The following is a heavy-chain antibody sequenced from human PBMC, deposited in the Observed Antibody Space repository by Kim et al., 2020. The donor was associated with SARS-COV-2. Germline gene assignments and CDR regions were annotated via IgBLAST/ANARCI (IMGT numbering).Heavy chain of an antibody. D-gene: IGHD6-19*01. V-gene: IGHV4-34*01. CDR2: IHHTGST. CDR3: AGGTSGWRDFGY. Sequence: SETLSLTCAVSGGSFSRYYWTWIRQTPGKGLEWIGEIHHTGSTNYNPSLKSRVAMSIDTSKNQFSLNLMSLTAADTAAYYCAGGTSGWRDFGYWGQGTL. J-gene: IGHJ4*02. CDR1: GGSFSRYY.